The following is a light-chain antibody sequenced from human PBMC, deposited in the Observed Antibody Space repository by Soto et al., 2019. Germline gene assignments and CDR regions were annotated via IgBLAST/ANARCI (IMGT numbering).Light chain of an antibody. CDR2: GAS. CDR1: QSVSSSY. V-gene: IGKV3-20*01. Sequence: EIVLTQSPGTLSLSPGERATLSCRASQSVSSSYLAWYQQKPGQAPRLLIYGASNRATGIPDRFSGSGSGTDFTLTISRLEPDDFAVYYCQQYGSSPLWTFGQGPKVEIK. CDR3: QQYGSSPLWT. J-gene: IGKJ1*01.